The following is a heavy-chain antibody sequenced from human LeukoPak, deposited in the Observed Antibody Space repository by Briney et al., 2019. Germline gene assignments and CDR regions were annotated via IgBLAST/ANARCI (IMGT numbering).Heavy chain of an antibody. CDR3: ASLDGGYSEAVGH. CDR1: GASTRHN. Sequence: PSETLSLTCTISGASTRHNWSWIRQPPGKGLEWIGDIYYSGYTKYSPTLNSRDTISVDESKNQFSLKMASVTAADTAVYYCASLDGGYSEAVGHWGQGTLVTVSS. D-gene: IGHD4-23*01. J-gene: IGHJ4*02. V-gene: IGHV4-59*11. CDR2: IYYSGYT.